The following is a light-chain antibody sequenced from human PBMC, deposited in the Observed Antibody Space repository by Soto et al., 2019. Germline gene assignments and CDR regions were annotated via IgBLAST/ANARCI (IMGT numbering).Light chain of an antibody. CDR3: CSYAGVGTVI. J-gene: IGLJ2*01. CDR1: SSDVGSYNL. CDR2: EVS. V-gene: IGLV2-23*02. Sequence: QSALTQPASVSGSPGQSITISCTGTSSDVGSYNLVSWYQQHPGKAPNLMIYEVSKRPSGVPNRFSGSKSGNTASVTISGLQADDEADYYCCSYAGVGTVIFGGGTKLTVL.